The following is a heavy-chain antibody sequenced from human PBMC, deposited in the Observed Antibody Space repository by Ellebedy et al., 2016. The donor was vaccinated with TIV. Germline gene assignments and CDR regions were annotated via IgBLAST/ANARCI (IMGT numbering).Heavy chain of an antibody. CDR3: ARCGWSKGWFDP. CDR2: IKQDGSEQ. J-gene: IGHJ5*02. Sequence: GESLKISCAASGFTFSTYWMHWVRQTPGKGLEWVANIKQDGSEQYYVASVKGRFTISRDNAKDSLYLQMDSLRAEYTAVYYCARCGWSKGWFDPWGQGTLVTVSS. CDR1: GFTFSTYW. V-gene: IGHV3-7*03.